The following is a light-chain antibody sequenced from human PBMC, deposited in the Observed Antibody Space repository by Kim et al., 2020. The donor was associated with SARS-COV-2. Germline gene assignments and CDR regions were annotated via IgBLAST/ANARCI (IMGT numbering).Light chain of an antibody. CDR2: HND. CDR1: SSNIGKNT. Sequence: QSVLTQAPSASGTPGQRVAISCNGSSSNIGKNTVSWFRQLPRTAPKLLIYHNDQRPSAVPDRFSGSKSGTSASLAISGLQSEDEADYYCAAWNDSLSGRLFGGGTQLTVL. V-gene: IGLV1-44*01. J-gene: IGLJ3*02. CDR3: AAWNDSLSGRL.